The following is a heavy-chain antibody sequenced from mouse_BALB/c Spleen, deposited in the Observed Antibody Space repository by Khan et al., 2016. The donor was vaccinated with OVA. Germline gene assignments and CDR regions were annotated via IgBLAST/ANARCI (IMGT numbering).Heavy chain of an antibody. CDR2: IDPPNGNT. V-gene: IGHV14-3*02. CDR3: ARMARK. D-gene: IGHD1-2*01. Sequence: EVQLQESGAELVKSGATVKLSCTASGFIIKDTYMNWLKQAPEQGLEWIGRIDPPNGNTKYDPKLRGKAPISVDTSSNTAYLQLSSLKYEDTAVYYCARMARKWGQGTTLTVSA. CDR1: GFIIKDTY. J-gene: IGHJ2*01.